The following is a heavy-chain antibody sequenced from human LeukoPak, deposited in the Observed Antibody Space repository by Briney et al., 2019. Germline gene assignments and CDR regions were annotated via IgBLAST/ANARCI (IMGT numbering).Heavy chain of an antibody. V-gene: IGHV3-64D*06. CDR3: VKDREMGSGWAYFQH. CDR2: IGRNGDST. D-gene: IGHD6-19*01. Sequence: GGSLRLSCSASGFTFSTYAMHWVRQAPGKGLEYVSAIGRNGDSTYYADSVKGRFTISRDNSKNTLYLQMSSLRPEDTAVYYCVKDREMGSGWAYFQHRGQGTLVTVSS. J-gene: IGHJ1*01. CDR1: GFTFSTYA.